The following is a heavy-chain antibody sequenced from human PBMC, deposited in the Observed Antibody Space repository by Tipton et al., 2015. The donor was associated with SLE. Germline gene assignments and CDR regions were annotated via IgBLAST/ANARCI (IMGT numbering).Heavy chain of an antibody. J-gene: IGHJ1*01. CDR1: GYSFTSYW. CDR3: ARRDRRLFQH. Sequence: QLVQSGPEVKKPGESLKISCKGSGYSFTSYWIGWVRQAPGQGLEWMGWISAYNGNTNYAQKLQGRVIMTTDTSTSTAYMELRSLRSDDTAVYYCARRDRRLFQHWGQGTLVTVSS. D-gene: IGHD1-14*01. V-gene: IGHV1-18*04. CDR2: ISAYNGNT.